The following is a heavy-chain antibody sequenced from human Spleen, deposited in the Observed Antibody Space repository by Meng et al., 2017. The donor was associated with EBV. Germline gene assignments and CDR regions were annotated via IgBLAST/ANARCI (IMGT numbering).Heavy chain of an antibody. CDR2: IYWDDDQ. D-gene: IGHD3-22*01. V-gene: IGHV2-5*02. Sequence: QITFKESGPTLVKPTQTLTLTCSFSGFSLSASGVGVAWFRQSSGKALELVALIYWDDDQRYSPSLKSRLSITKDIPKNQVVLTMTNMDPADTATYYCAHRDRGFDNWGQGILVTVSS. CDR3: AHRDRGFDN. J-gene: IGHJ4*02. CDR1: GFSLSASGVG.